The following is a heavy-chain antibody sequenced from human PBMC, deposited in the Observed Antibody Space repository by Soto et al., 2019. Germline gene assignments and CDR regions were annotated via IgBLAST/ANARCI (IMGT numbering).Heavy chain of an antibody. V-gene: IGHV3-11*01. CDR1: GFTFSDYY. D-gene: IGHD2-8*01. Sequence: GGSLRLSCAASGFTFSDYYMSWIRQAPGKGLEWVSYISSRSSTIFYADSVKGRFTISRDNVKNSLYLQMSSLRAEDTAVYYCASGTNGAFFVYWGQGILVTVSS. J-gene: IGHJ4*02. CDR3: ASGTNGAFFVY. CDR2: ISSRSSTI.